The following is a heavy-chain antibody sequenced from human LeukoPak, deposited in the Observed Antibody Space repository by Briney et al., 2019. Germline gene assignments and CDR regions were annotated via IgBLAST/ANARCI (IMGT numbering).Heavy chain of an antibody. CDR1: GYTFTSYA. CDR3: ARDYYDSSGYSPRFDY. D-gene: IGHD3-22*01. V-gene: IGHV1-3*01. J-gene: IGHJ4*02. Sequence: GASVKVSCKASGYTFTSYAMNWVRQAPGQRLEWMGWINAGNGNTKYSQKFQGRVTITRDTSASTAYMELSSLRSEDTAVYYCARDYYDSSGYSPRFDYWGQGTLVTVSS. CDR2: INAGNGNT.